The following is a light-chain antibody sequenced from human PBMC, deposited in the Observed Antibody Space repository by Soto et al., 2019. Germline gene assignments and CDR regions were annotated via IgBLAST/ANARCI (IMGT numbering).Light chain of an antibody. CDR1: QSVSSD. J-gene: IGKJ1*01. Sequence: EIVMTQSPATLSVSPGERATLSCRASQSVSSDLAWYQQKPGQAPRLLIFGASTRATGIPARFSGSGSGTEFTLTISSLQSEDFAVYYCQHYNNWPPWTFGPGTKVEIK. CDR3: QHYNNWPPWT. V-gene: IGKV3-15*01. CDR2: GAS.